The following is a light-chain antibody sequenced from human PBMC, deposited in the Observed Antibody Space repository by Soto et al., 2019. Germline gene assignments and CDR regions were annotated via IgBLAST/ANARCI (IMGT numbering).Light chain of an antibody. V-gene: IGKV3-15*01. CDR3: QQYYNWPPYT. CDR2: ATS. Sequence: EVVMTQSPATLSVSPGERVTLSCRASQSVRSNLAWFQQKPGQAPRLLIYATSTRATGIPARFSGSGSGTEFTLTISSLQSEDFAVYFCQQYYNWPPYTFGQGTRWIS. J-gene: IGKJ2*01. CDR1: QSVRSN.